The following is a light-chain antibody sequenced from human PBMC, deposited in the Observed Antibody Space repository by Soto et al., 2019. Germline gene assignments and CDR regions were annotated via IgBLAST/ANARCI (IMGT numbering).Light chain of an antibody. CDR3: AAWYDSLNGHV. J-gene: IGLJ1*01. Sequence: QSVLTQPPSASGTPGQRVTISCSGSPSNIGENTVSWYQLLPGTAPKVVIYINNKRPSGVPDRFSGSKSGTSASLAISGLQSEDEADYYCAAWYDSLNGHVFGTGTKVTVL. CDR2: INN. CDR1: PSNIGENT. V-gene: IGLV1-44*01.